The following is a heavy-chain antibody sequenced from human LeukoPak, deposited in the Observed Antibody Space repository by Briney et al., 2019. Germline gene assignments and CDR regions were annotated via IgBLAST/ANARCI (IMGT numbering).Heavy chain of an antibody. J-gene: IGHJ6*02. CDR1: GGSIGSYY. CDR2: IYTSGGT. CDR3: ARLAAAGTYYGMDV. D-gene: IGHD6-13*01. V-gene: IGHV4-4*07. Sequence: SETLSLTCTVSGGSIGSYYWSWIRQPAGKGLEWTGRIYTSGGTNYNPSLKSRVTMSVDTSKNQFSLKLSSVTAADTAVYYCARLAAAGTYYGMDVWGQGTTVTVSS.